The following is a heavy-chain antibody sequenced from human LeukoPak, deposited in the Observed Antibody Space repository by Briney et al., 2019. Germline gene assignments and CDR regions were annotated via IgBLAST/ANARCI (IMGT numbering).Heavy chain of an antibody. Sequence: SETLSLTCAVFGGSFSGYFWNWIRQPPGKGLEWIGEIAHSGSTNYNPSLKSRLTISVDTSKNQFSLNLSSVTAADTAVYYCARSITMVRARSIDFDYWGQGTLVTVSS. CDR2: IAHSGST. V-gene: IGHV4-34*01. CDR1: GGSFSGYF. CDR3: ARSITMVRARSIDFDY. D-gene: IGHD3-10*01. J-gene: IGHJ4*02.